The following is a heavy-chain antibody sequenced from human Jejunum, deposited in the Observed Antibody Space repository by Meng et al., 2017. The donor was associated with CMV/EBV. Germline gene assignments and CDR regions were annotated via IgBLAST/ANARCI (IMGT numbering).Heavy chain of an antibody. CDR2: IYRGDDK. Sequence: QFTLKAFGPALEKPTQTLTLTCTFSGFSPITNGEGVGWIRQPPGKALEWLALIYRGDDKRYSPSLKSRLSIAKDTSKNEVVLTVTTMGPVDTGTYYCAHFVGGYYPSRPDYWGQGTLVTVSS. CDR3: AHFVGGYYPSRPDY. D-gene: IGHD1-26*01. V-gene: IGHV2-5*02. CDR1: GFSPITNGEG. J-gene: IGHJ4*02.